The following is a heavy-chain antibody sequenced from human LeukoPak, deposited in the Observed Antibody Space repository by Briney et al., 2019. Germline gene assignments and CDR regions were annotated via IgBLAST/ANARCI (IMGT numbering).Heavy chain of an antibody. J-gene: IGHJ3*02. CDR3: ARVPGDYLSSAFDI. CDR2: IKQDGSEK. V-gene: IGHV3-7*03. Sequence: GGSLRLSCAASGFTFSSYWMSWVRQAPGKGLEWVANIKQDGSEKYYVDSVKGRFTISRDNAKNSLYLQMNSLRAEDTAVYYCARVPGDYLSSAFDIWGQGTMVTVSS. CDR1: GFTFSSYW. D-gene: IGHD4-17*01.